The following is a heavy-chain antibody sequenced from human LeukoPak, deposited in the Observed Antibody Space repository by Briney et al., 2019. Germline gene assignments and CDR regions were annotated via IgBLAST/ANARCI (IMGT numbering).Heavy chain of an antibody. CDR2: IRYDATHI. Sequence: GGSLRLSCAASGFSFSTYGMHWLRQAPGKGLDWVAFIRYDATHIPYADSVKGRFTISRDNSKNTLYLQMDSLRAEDTAVYYCSTEEQSSGSLFDYWGQGTLVTVSS. CDR1: GFSFSTYG. D-gene: IGHD3-22*01. V-gene: IGHV3-30*02. J-gene: IGHJ4*02. CDR3: STEEQSSGSLFDY.